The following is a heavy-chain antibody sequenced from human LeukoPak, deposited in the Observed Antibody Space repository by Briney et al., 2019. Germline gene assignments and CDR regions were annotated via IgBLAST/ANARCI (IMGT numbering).Heavy chain of an antibody. J-gene: IGHJ4*02. D-gene: IGHD5-12*01. CDR2: IYYSGST. CDR3: ASDLYSGCDKYYFDY. CDR1: GGSISNSSYY. Sequence: SETLSLTCTVSGGSISNSSYYWGWIRQPPGKGLEWIGSIYYSGSTYYNPSLKSRVTISVDTSKNQFSLKLSSVTAADTAVYYCASDLYSGCDKYYFDYWGQGTLVTVSS. V-gene: IGHV4-39*07.